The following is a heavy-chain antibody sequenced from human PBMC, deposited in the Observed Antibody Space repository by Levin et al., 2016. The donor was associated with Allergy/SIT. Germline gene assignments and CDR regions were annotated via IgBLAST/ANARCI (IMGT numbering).Heavy chain of an antibody. CDR3: ARDPVNGVLGFDY. CDR2: IDPSSSYI. Sequence: GESLKTSCAASGFTFSTYSMNWVRQAPGKGLEWVSSIDPSSSYIYYADSVKGRFTISRDNAKNSLSLQMNSLRAEDTAMYYCARDPVNGVLGFDYWGQGALVTVSS. D-gene: IGHD2-8*01. V-gene: IGHV3-21*01. CDR1: GFTFSTYS. J-gene: IGHJ4*02.